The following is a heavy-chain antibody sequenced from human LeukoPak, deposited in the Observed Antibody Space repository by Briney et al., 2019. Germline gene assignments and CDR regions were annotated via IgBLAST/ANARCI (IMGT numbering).Heavy chain of an antibody. CDR3: AKGRGWEASYYYYYMDV. D-gene: IGHD1-26*01. CDR2: IRYDGSNK. J-gene: IGHJ6*03. Sequence: GGSLRLSCAASGFTFSSYGVHWVRQAPGKGLEWVAFIRYDGSNKYYTDSVKGRFTVSRDNSKNTLYLQMNSLRAEDTAVYYCAKGRGWEASYYYYYMDVWGKGTTVTISS. CDR1: GFTFSSYG. V-gene: IGHV3-30*02.